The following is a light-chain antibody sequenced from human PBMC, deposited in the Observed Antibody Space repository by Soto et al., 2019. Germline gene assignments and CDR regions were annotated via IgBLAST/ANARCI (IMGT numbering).Light chain of an antibody. CDR2: KVS. CDR1: SSDVGDGDF. CDR3: WSYTLLYTWV. Sequence: QSVLTQPASVSGSPRQSITISCTGTSSDVGDGDFVSWYQQRPGNAPKLMIYKVSNRPSGVSNRFSGAKSGNTASLTISGLQAEDEAEYYCWSYTLLYTWVVGGGTKMTVL. V-gene: IGLV2-14*01. J-gene: IGLJ3*02.